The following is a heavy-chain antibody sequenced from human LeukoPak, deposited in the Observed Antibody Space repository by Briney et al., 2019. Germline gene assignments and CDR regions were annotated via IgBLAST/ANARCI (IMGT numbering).Heavy chain of an antibody. Sequence: SETLSLTCTVSGGSISSSSHYWGWIRQPPGKGLEWIGVSTYYNPSLKNRVTISVDTSKNHFSLKLSSVTAADTAVYYCASIVGANFDYWGQGTLVTVSS. CDR3: ASIVGANFDY. CDR1: GGSISSSSHY. D-gene: IGHD1-26*01. J-gene: IGHJ4*02. V-gene: IGHV4-39*02. CDR2: VST.